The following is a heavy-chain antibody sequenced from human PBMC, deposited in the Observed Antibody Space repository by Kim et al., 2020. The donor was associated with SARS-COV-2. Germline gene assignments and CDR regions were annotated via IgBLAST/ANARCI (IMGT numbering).Heavy chain of an antibody. D-gene: IGHD3-3*01. CDR1: GGSFSGYY. V-gene: IGHV4-34*01. Sequence: SETLSLTCAVYGGSFSGYYWSWIRQPPGKGLEWIGEINHSGSTNYNPSLKSRVTISVDTSKNQFSLKLSSVTAADTAVYYCASQRFWSGYYTPFQTDYWGQGTLVTVSS. CDR2: INHSGST. J-gene: IGHJ4*02. CDR3: ASQRFWSGYYTPFQTDY.